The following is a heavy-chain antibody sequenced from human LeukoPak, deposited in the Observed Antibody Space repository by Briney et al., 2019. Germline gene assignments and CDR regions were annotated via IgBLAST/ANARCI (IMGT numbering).Heavy chain of an antibody. CDR3: ARDGLGAAAPGAFDI. CDR2: IIPIFGTA. J-gene: IGHJ3*02. Sequence: ASVKVSRKASGYTFTSYYMHWVRQAPGQGLEWMGGIIPIFGTANYAQKFQGRVTITTDESTSTAYMELSSLRSEGTAVYYCARDGLGAAAPGAFDIWGQGTMVTVSS. D-gene: IGHD6-13*01. CDR1: GYTFTSYY. V-gene: IGHV1-69*05.